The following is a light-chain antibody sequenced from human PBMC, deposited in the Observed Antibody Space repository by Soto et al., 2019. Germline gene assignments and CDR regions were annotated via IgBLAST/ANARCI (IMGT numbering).Light chain of an antibody. Sequence: EIVMTQSPATLSVSPGERATLSCWASQSVSSNLAWYQQKPGQAPRLLIYGASTRATGIPARFSGSGSGTEFTLTISSLQSEDLAVYYCQQYNSWPPLTFGGGTKVEIK. J-gene: IGKJ4*01. CDR3: QQYNSWPPLT. CDR1: QSVSSN. V-gene: IGKV3-15*01. CDR2: GAS.